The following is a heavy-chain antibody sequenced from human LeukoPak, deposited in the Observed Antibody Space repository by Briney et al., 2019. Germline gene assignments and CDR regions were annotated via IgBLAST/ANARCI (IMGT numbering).Heavy chain of an antibody. CDR2: INPNSGGT. CDR3: ARAYGPGLRYYFDY. V-gene: IGHV1-2*04. D-gene: IGHD3-10*01. Sequence: ASVKDSCKASGYTFTGYYMHWVRQAPGQGLEWMGWINPNSGGTNYAQKFQGWVTMTRDTSISTAYMELSRLRSDDTAVYYCARAYGPGLRYYFDYWGQGTLVTVSS. J-gene: IGHJ4*02. CDR1: GYTFTGYY.